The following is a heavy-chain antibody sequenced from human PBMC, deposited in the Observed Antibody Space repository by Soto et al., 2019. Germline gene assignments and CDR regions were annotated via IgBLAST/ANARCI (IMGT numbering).Heavy chain of an antibody. D-gene: IGHD4-17*01. CDR2: VNGGNGYT. CDR1: GYTFTTYS. V-gene: IGHV1-3*01. CDR3: ARQASTVTNNWFAP. Sequence: QVPLVQSGAEVKKPGASVKISCKASGYTFTTYSIHWVRQAPGQRLKWMGWVNGGNGYTKYSQNFQGRVAITRDTSATTAYMELSSLTSEDTAVYYCARQASTVTNNWFAPWGQGTQVTVSS. J-gene: IGHJ5*02.